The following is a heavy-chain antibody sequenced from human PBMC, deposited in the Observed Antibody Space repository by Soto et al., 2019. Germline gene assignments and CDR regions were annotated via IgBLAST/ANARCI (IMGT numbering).Heavy chain of an antibody. Sequence: EAQLVESGGGLVQPGGSLRLSCAAFGFTLSSYEMDWVRQAPGKGLEWVSHISRSGSPKYYADSVKGRFTISRDNAKNSVYLQMNSLRAEDTAIYYCARVYADYLIDAFDIWGQGTMVSVSS. CDR3: ARVYADYLIDAFDI. D-gene: IGHD4-17*01. J-gene: IGHJ3*02. CDR2: ISRSGSPK. CDR1: GFTLSSYE. V-gene: IGHV3-48*03.